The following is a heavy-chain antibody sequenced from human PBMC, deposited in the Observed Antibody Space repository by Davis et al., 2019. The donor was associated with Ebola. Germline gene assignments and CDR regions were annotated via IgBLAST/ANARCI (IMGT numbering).Heavy chain of an antibody. Sequence: PGGSLRLSCAASGFTFSRYWMHWVRQAPGKGLVWVSRINSDGSSTSYADSVKGRFTISRDNAKNSLYLQMNSLRVEDTAVYYCTRDIPFSSFDSWGQGTLVTVSS. D-gene: IGHD2-2*02. CDR2: INSDGSST. V-gene: IGHV3-74*01. CDR1: GFTFSRYW. CDR3: TRDIPFSSFDS. J-gene: IGHJ4*02.